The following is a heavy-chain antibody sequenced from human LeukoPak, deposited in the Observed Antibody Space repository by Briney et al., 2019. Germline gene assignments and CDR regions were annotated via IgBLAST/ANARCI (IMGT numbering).Heavy chain of an antibody. CDR1: GFTFSSYS. Sequence: GGSLRLSCAASGFTFSSYSMNGVRQAPGKGLEWVSSISSSSSYIYYADSVKGRFTISRDNAKNSLYLQMNSLRAEDTAVYYCARKSAVRSSSSFDYWGQGTLVTVSS. J-gene: IGHJ4*02. CDR2: ISSSSSYI. V-gene: IGHV3-21*01. CDR3: ARKSAVRSSSSFDY. D-gene: IGHD6-6*01.